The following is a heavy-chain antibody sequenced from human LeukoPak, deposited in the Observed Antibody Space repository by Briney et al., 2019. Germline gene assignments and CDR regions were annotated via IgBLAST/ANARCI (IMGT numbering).Heavy chain of an antibody. D-gene: IGHD3-10*01. Sequence: SETLSLTCAVYGGSFSGYYWSWIRQPPGKGLEWIGEINHSGSTNYNPSLKSRVTISVDTSKNQFSLKLSSVTAADTAVYYCARGWFTMVRGVEYDAFDIWGQGTMVTVSS. CDR1: GGSFSGYY. J-gene: IGHJ3*02. V-gene: IGHV4-34*01. CDR2: INHSGST. CDR3: ARGWFTMVRGVEYDAFDI.